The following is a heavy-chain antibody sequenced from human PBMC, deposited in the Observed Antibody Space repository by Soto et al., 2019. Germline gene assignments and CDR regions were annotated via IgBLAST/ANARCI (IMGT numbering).Heavy chain of an antibody. Sequence: SETLSLTCTVSGDSINNYYWSWIRQPPGKGLEWIGYIYHSGSTKYNPSLKSRVTISVAPSKNQFSLRLSSVTAADSAVYYCARSGDYTNYYYYYMDVWGKGTTVTVSS. V-gene: IGHV4-59*08. CDR2: IYHSGST. D-gene: IGHD4-17*01. CDR1: GDSINNYY. J-gene: IGHJ6*03. CDR3: ARSGDYTNYYYYYMDV.